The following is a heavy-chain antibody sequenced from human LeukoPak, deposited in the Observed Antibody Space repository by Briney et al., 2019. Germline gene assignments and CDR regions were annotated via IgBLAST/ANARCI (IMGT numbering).Heavy chain of an antibody. J-gene: IGHJ4*02. D-gene: IGHD2-15*01. CDR3: ARRWYHAYCDY. CDR1: GGSVSSGSYY. CDR2: IDYSGST. V-gene: IGHV4-61*01. Sequence: SETLSLTCTVSGGSVSSGSYYWNWIRQPPGKGLEWIGCIDYSGSTYYNPSLKSRVTVSADTSKNQFSLKLTSMTAADTAVYYCARRWYHAYCDYWGQGSLVTVSS.